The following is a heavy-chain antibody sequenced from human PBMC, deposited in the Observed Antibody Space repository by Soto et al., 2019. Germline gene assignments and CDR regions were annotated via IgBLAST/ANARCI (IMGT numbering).Heavy chain of an antibody. CDR1: GDSVPSNTAA. J-gene: IGHJ4*02. V-gene: IGHV6-1*01. CDR3: ARGVAGSGFDL. D-gene: IGHD6-19*01. Sequence: SQNLSLTCAISGDSVPSNTAAWNWIRSSPSRGLEWLGRTYYRSNWRHDYAVSVRSRITVNPDTSKNHFSLQLNSVTPDDTAVYYCARGVAGSGFDLWGQGTLVTVSS. CDR2: TYYRSNWRH.